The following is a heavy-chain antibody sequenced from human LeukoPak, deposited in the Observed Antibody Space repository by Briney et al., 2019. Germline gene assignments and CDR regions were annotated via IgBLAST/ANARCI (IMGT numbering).Heavy chain of an antibody. CDR1: AFTFSAYW. V-gene: IGHV3-7*02. CDR3: TRYIADISGSPSPSAFNI. D-gene: IGHD3-22*01. CDR2: IKQDGSEK. J-gene: IGHJ3*02. Sequence: PGGSLRLSCAASAFTFSAYWMSWVRQAPGKGLNWVANIKQDGSEKYYVDSVKGRFTISRDNAKNSLYLQMNSLRVEDTAVYYCTRYIADISGSPSPSAFNIWGQGTMVTVSS.